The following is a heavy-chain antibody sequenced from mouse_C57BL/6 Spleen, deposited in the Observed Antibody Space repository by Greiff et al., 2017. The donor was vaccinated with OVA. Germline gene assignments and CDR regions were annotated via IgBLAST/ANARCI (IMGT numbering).Heavy chain of an antibody. J-gene: IGHJ3*01. CDR3: ARFDYEGWFAY. Sequence: VKLQESGPELVKPGASVKISCKASGYAFSSSWMNWVKQRPGKGLEWIGRIYPGDGDTNYNGKFKGKATLTADKSSSTAYMQLSSLTSEDSAVYFCARFDYEGWFAYWGQGTLVTVSA. V-gene: IGHV1-82*01. CDR2: IYPGDGDT. CDR1: GYAFSSSW. D-gene: IGHD2-4*01.